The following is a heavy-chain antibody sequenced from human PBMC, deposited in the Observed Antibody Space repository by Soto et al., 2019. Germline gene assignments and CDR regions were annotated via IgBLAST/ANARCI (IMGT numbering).Heavy chain of an antibody. CDR3: VRVFDTYYFAS. CDR2: IWGDGSNK. CDR1: GFTFST. Sequence: QVQLVESGGSVVQPGRSLRLSCAVSGFTFSTYWVRQAPGKGLEWVAVIWGDGSNKYHADSVKGRFTISRDNTKNILYLEMNSLRAEDTAVYYCVRVFDTYYFASWGQGTLVTVSS. V-gene: IGHV3-33*01. D-gene: IGHD3-9*01. J-gene: IGHJ4*02.